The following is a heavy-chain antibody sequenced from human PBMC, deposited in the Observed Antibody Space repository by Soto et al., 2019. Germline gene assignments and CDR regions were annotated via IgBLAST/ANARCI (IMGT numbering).Heavy chain of an antibody. V-gene: IGHV4-39*07. CDR3: ARVGVVPAAYFDY. D-gene: IGHD2-2*01. CDR1: GGSISSSSYY. CDR2: IYYSGST. J-gene: IGHJ4*02. Sequence: SETLSLTCTVSGGSISSSSYYWGWIRQPPGKGLEWIGSIYYSGSTYYNPSLKSRVTISVDTSKNQFSLKLSSVTAADTAVYYCARVGVVPAAYFDYWGQGTLVTVSS.